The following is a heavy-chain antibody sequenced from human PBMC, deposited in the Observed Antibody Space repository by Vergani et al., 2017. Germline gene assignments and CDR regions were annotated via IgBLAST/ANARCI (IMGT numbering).Heavy chain of an antibody. CDR2: ISAYNGNT. Sequence: QVQLVQSGAEVKKPGASVKVSCKASGYTFTSYGISWVRQAPGQGLEWMGWISAYNGNTNYAQKLQGRVTMTTDTSTSTAYMELRSLRSDDTAVYYCARDPDIVVVPAAPYYYYYYGMAVWGQGTTVTVS. J-gene: IGHJ6*02. D-gene: IGHD2-2*01. CDR1: GYTFTSYG. CDR3: ARDPDIVVVPAAPYYYYYYGMAV. V-gene: IGHV1-18*04.